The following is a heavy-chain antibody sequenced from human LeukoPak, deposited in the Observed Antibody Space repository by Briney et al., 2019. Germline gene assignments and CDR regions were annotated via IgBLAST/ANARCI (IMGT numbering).Heavy chain of an antibody. CDR1: GYTFTNYD. J-gene: IGHJ6*03. CDR3: ARALVAAGTIYYYYYMDV. V-gene: IGHV1-8*01. Sequence: ASVKVSCKASGYTFTNYDINWVRQATGQGLEWMGWMNPNSGNTGYAQKFQGRVTITRNTSISTVYMEPSSLRSEDTAVYYCARALVAAGTIYYYYYMDVWGKGTTVTVSS. D-gene: IGHD6-13*01. CDR2: MNPNSGNT.